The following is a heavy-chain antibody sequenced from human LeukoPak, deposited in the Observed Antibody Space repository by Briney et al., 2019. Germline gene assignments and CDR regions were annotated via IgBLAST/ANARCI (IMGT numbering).Heavy chain of an antibody. CDR3: AKGQVREDYYYYYGMDV. CDR2: ISSSGAIT. D-gene: IGHD3-10*01. CDR1: EFTFSSYT. J-gene: IGHJ6*02. Sequence: GGSLRLSRAGSEFTFSSYTMSWVRQAPGKGLEGVSRISSSGAITEYADSVTGRFVISRDNSKNTLYLQMNSLRAEDTAIYYCAKGQVREDYYYYYGMDVWGQGTTVTVSS. V-gene: IGHV3-23*01.